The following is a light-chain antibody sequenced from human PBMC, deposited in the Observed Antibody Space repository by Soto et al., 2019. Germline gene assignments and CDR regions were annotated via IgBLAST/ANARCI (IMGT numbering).Light chain of an antibody. CDR2: AAS. CDR3: QQSYIAPLT. CDR1: PGLCTF. Sequence: IHMSQSPSSLSASXGDPVTHTCRARPGLCTFLTWYQQKPGXAPDLAXYAASSLQIGGPSRFSGSGSGTAFTLTINSLQPADFATYYCQQSYIAPLTFGGGTKVDIK. V-gene: IGKV1-39*01. J-gene: IGKJ4*01.